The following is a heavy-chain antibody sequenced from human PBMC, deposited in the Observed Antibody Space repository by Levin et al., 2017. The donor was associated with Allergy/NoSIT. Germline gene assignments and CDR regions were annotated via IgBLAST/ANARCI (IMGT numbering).Heavy chain of an antibody. CDR3: ARDHDYNVDY. J-gene: IGHJ4*02. CDR2: ISTYYGNT. V-gene: IGHV1-18*01. Sequence: ASVKVSCKTSGYTFINYGISWVRQAPGQGLEWMGWISTYYGNTNTEYAQKFQGRVTMTTDTSTSTAYMDLRSLRYDDTAVYFCARDHDYNVDYWGQGTLVTVSS. D-gene: IGHD1-14*01. CDR1: GYTFINYG.